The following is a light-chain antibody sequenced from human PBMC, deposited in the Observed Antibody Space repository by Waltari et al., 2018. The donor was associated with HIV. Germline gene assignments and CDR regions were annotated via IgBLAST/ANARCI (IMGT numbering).Light chain of an antibody. CDR2: GAS. CDR1: QSVGSN. J-gene: IGKJ4*01. Sequence: ETVMTQSPATLSVSPGERATLSCRASQSVGSNLAWYQQQPGQAPRLLIYGASTRATGIPARFSGSGSGTEFTLTISSLQSEDFVVYYCQQYNNWPPLTFGGGTKVEIK. CDR3: QQYNNWPPLT. V-gene: IGKV3-15*01.